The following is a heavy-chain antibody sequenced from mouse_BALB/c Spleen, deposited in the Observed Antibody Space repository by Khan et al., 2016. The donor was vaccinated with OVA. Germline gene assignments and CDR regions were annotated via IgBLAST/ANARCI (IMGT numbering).Heavy chain of an antibody. J-gene: IGHJ3*01. CDR3: ASHLTGSFAY. CDR2: ISSGGDYT. D-gene: IGHD4-1*01. CDR1: GFTFSSYG. V-gene: IGHV5-6*01. Sequence: EVELVESGGDLVKPGGSLKLSCAASGFTFSSYGMSWVRQTPDKRLEWVATISSGGDYTYYPDSVKGRFTISRYNAKNTLYLQMSSLKSEDTAMYYCASHLTGSFAYWGQGTLVTVSA.